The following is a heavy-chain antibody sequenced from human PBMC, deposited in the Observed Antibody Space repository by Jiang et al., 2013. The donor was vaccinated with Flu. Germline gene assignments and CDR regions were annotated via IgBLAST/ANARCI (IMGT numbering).Heavy chain of an antibody. CDR1: GFTFSSHS. D-gene: IGHD6-19*01. Sequence: VQLLESGGGLVQPGGSLRLSCAASGFTFSSHSMNWVRQAPGKGLEWISYISSSSSSTYYADSVKGRFTISRDNAKNSLYLQMNSLRAEDTAVYYCARDDEQWLGRFFDYWGQGILVTVSS. CDR3: ARDDEQWLGRFFDY. J-gene: IGHJ4*02. V-gene: IGHV3-48*01. CDR2: ISSSSSST.